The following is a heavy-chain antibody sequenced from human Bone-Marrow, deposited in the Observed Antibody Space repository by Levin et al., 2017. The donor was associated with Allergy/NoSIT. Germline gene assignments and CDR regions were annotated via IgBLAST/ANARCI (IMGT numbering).Heavy chain of an antibody. D-gene: IGHD2-8*01. V-gene: IGHV3-23*01. CDR1: GFTFSSYA. Sequence: GESLKISCAASGFTFSSYAMSWVRQAPGKGLEWVSAISGSGGSTYYADSVKGRFTISRDNSKNTLYLQMNSLRAEDTAVYYCAKNVLMVYAIDYWGQGTLVTVSS. J-gene: IGHJ4*02. CDR3: AKNVLMVYAIDY. CDR2: ISGSGGST.